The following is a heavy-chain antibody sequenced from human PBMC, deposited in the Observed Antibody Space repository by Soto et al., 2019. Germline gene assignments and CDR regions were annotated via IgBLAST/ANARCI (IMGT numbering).Heavy chain of an antibody. V-gene: IGHV1-8*01. J-gene: IGHJ5*02. Sequence: ASVKVSCKASGYTFTSYDINWVRQATGQGLEWMGWMNPNSGNTGYAQKFQGRVSMTRNTSVSTAYMELSSLRSEDTAVYYCARLYKYDSNTYYYRFEAWGEGTQVTVSS. CDR2: MNPNSGNT. CDR3: ARLYKYDSNTYYYRFEA. CDR1: GYTFTSYD. D-gene: IGHD3-22*01.